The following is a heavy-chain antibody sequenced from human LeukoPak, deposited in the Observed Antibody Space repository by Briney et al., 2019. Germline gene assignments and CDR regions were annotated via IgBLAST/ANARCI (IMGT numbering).Heavy chain of an antibody. J-gene: IGHJ5*02. Sequence: AGGSLRLSCAASGFTFSSYWMTWVRQPPGKGLEWIGEIYHSGSTNYNPSLKSRVTISVDKSKNQFSLKLSSVTAADTAVYYCARAVVFFYLLLRGNWFDPWGQGTLVTVSS. CDR1: GFTFSSYW. V-gene: IGHV4-4*02. CDR3: ARAVVFFYLLLRGNWFDP. D-gene: IGHD2-2*01. CDR2: IYHSGST.